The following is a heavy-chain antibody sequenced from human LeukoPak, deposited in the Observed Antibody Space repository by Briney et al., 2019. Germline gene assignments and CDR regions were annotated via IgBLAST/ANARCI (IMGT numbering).Heavy chain of an antibody. CDR3: ARVIDVAAAGYFDS. V-gene: IGHV4-38-2*02. D-gene: IGHD6-13*01. CDR1: GYSISSGYY. CDR2: IYHSGST. Sequence: SETLSLTCTVSGYSISSGYYWGWIRPPPGKGLEWIGSIYHSGSTYYNPSLKSRVTISVDTSKNQFSLKLSSVTAADTALYYCARVIDVAAAGYFDSWGQGTQVTVSS. J-gene: IGHJ4*02.